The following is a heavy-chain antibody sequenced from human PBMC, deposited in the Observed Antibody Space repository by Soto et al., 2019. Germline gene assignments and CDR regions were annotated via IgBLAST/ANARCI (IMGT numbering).Heavy chain of an antibody. V-gene: IGHV3-49*04. J-gene: IGHJ3*02. CDR2: IRSKAYGGTT. Sequence: GGSLRLSCTASGFTFGDYAMSWVRQAPGKGLEWVGFIRSKAYGGTTEYAASVKGRFTISRDDSKSIAYLQMNSLKTEDTAVYYCTRYKWFGELLGAFDIWGQGTMVSVSS. CDR1: GFTFGDYA. D-gene: IGHD3-10*01. CDR3: TRYKWFGELLGAFDI.